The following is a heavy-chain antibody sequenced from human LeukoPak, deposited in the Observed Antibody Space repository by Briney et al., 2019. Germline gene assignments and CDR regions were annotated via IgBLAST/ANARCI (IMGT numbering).Heavy chain of an antibody. V-gene: IGHV3-66*01. CDR2: IYSGGST. CDR1: GFTVSSNY. J-gene: IGHJ4*02. CDR3: AREGIAAAKGSFDY. D-gene: IGHD6-13*01. Sequence: GGSLRLSCAASGFTVSSNYMSWVRQAPGKGLEWVSVIYSGGSTYYADSVKGRFTISRDNSKNTLYLQMNSLRAEDTAVYYCAREGIAAAKGSFDYWGQGTLVTVSS.